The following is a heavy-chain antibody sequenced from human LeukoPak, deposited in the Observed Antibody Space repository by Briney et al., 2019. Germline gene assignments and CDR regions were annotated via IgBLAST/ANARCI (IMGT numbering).Heavy chain of an antibody. J-gene: IGHJ4*02. CDR3: AGTRVAGTASDY. V-gene: IGHV3-23*01. CDR1: GFTFSSYS. CDR2: ISGSGGST. D-gene: IGHD6-19*01. Sequence: GGSLRLSCAASGFTFSSYSMNWVRQAPGNGLEWVSAISGSGGSTYYADSVKGRFTISRDNSKNTLYLQMNSLRAEDTAVYYCAGTRVAGTASDYWGQGTLVTVSS.